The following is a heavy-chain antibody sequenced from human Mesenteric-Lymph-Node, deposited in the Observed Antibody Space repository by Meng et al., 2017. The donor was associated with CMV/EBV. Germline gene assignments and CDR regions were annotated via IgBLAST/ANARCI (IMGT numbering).Heavy chain of an antibody. CDR3: ARDLVGATGFDY. CDR1: GFTFSNYN. J-gene: IGHJ4*02. V-gene: IGHV3-48*04. CDR2: ISSTSTTI. Sequence: AGSLRLSCAASGFTFSNYNMNWVRQAPGKGLEWVSYISSTSTTIYYADSMKGRFTISRDYARNSLYLQMNSRRAEDTAVYYCARDLVGATGFDYWGQGTLVTVSS. D-gene: IGHD1-26*01.